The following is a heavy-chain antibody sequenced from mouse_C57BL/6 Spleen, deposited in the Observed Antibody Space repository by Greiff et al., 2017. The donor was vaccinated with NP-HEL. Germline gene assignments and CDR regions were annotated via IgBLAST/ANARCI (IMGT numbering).Heavy chain of an antibody. V-gene: IGHV5-4*03. Sequence: EVKVVESGGGLVKPGGSLKLSCAASGFTFSSYAMSWVRQTPEKRLEWVATISDGGSYTYYPDNVKGRFTISRDNAKNNLYLQMSHLKSEDTAMYYCARASYYSNYEDYWGQGTTLTVSS. CDR1: GFTFSSYA. D-gene: IGHD2-5*01. CDR2: ISDGGSYT. CDR3: ARASYYSNYEDY. J-gene: IGHJ2*01.